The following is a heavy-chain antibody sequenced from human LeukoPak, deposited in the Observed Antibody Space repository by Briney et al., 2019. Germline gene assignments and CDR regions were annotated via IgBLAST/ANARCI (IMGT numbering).Heavy chain of an antibody. CDR1: GGSISSYY. CDR3: ARIAVTEFDP. J-gene: IGHJ5*02. D-gene: IGHD2-21*02. V-gene: IGHV4-59*01. Sequence: SETLSLTCTVSGGSISSYYWSWIRQPPGKGLEWIGYIYYSGSTNYNPSLKSRVTISVDTSKNQFSLKLSSVTAADTAVHYCARIAVTEFDPWGQGTLVTVSS. CDR2: IYYSGST.